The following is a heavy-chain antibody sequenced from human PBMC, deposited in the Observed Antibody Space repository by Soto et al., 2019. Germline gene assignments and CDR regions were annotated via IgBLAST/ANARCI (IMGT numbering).Heavy chain of an antibody. Sequence: QVQLVQSGAEVKKPGSSVKVSCKASGGTFSSYAISWVRQAPGQGLEWMGGIIPIFGTANYAQKFQGRVTSTADESTSTDYMELSSLRSEDTAVYYCARQNDVVVTARSPGYYYGMDVWGQGTTVTVSS. V-gene: IGHV1-69*12. CDR2: IIPIFGTA. CDR1: GGTFSSYA. D-gene: IGHD2-21*02. CDR3: ARQNDVVVTARSPGYYYGMDV. J-gene: IGHJ6*02.